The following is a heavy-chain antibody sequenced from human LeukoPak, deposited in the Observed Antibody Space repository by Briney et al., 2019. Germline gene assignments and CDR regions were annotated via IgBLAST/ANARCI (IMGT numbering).Heavy chain of an antibody. CDR3: ARDPPQEDDFWSGPDY. D-gene: IGHD3-3*01. V-gene: IGHV1-2*02. Sequence: GASVKVSCKASGYTFTGYYMHWVRQAPGQGLEWMGWINPNSGGTNYAQKFPGRVTMTRDTSISTAYMELSRLRSDDTAVYYCARDPPQEDDFWSGPDYWGQGTLVTVSS. CDR2: INPNSGGT. CDR1: GYTFTGYY. J-gene: IGHJ4*02.